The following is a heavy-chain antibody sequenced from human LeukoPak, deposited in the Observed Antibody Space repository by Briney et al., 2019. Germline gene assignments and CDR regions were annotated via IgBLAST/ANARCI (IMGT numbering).Heavy chain of an antibody. V-gene: IGHV4-31*03. J-gene: IGHJ4*02. CDR1: TGSINGGSYY. D-gene: IGHD6-19*01. CDR3: ARASSGKDY. CDR2: IYYSEST. Sequence: SHTLSLTCTVATGSINGGSYYWSSIRHHPGKSLEWIVYIYYSESTYYNPSLKSRVTISVDTSKNQFSLKLSSVTAADTAVYYCARASSGKDYWGQGTLVTVSS.